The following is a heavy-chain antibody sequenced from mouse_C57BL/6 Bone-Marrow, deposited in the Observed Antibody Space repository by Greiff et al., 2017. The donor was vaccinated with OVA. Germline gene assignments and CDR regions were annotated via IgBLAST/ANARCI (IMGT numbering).Heavy chain of an antibody. V-gene: IGHV5-6*02. CDR2: ISSGGSYT. Sequence: EVKVVESGGDLVKPGGSLKLSCAASGFTFSSYGMSWVRQTPDKRLEWVATISSGGSYTYYPDSVKGRFTISRDNAKNTLYLQMSSLKSVDTAMYYCARRGFYYDYDRYFDVWGTGTTVTVSS. D-gene: IGHD2-4*01. CDR1: GFTFSSYG. J-gene: IGHJ1*03. CDR3: ARRGFYYDYDRYFDV.